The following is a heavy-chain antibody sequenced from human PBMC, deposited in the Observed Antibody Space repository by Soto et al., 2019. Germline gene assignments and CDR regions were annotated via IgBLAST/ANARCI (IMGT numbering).Heavy chain of an antibody. D-gene: IGHD3-22*01. CDR3: AADRYYYDSSGPYDDFDI. V-gene: IGHV1-58*02. CDR2: IVVGSGNT. CDR1: GFTFTSSA. J-gene: IGHJ3*02. Sequence: GASVKVSCKASGFTFTSSAMQWVRQARGQRLEWIGWIVVGSGNTNYAQKFQERVTITRDMSTSTAYMELSSLRSEDTAVYYCAADRYYYDSSGPYDDFDIWGQGTMVTVS.